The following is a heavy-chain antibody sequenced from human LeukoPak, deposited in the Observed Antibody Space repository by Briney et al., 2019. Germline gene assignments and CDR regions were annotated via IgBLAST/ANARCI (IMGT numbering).Heavy chain of an antibody. J-gene: IGHJ4*02. V-gene: IGHV4-61*02. CDR1: GGSISSGSYY. CDR3: ARAAGSGYYYVYF. CDR2: IYPSGST. D-gene: IGHD3-22*01. Sequence: KPSETLSLTCTVSGGSISSGSYYWSWIRQPAGKGLEWIGRIYPSGSTNYNPSLKSRVTISVDTSKNQFSLKLSSVTAADTAVYYCARAAGSGYYYVYFWGQGTLVTVSS.